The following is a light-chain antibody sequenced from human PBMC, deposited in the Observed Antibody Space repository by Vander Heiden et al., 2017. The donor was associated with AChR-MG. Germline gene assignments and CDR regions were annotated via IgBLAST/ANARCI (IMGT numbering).Light chain of an antibody. J-gene: IGLJ2*01. Sequence: QSVLTQSPSASGTPGQRVSISCSGSSSNLGIFTVNWYQLLPGTAPKLLIHGDTKRPSGVPDRFSGSKSGTSASLVISGLQSEDEADYYCAAWDDSLRRVLFGGGTKLTVL. V-gene: IGLV1-44*01. CDR2: GDT. CDR1: SSNLGIFT. CDR3: AAWDDSLRRVL.